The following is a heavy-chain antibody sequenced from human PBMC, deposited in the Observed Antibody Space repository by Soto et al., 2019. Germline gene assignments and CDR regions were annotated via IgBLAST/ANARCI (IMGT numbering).Heavy chain of an antibody. CDR3: ARVFGGSGSYPSPYNWFDP. Sequence: EASVKVSCKASGYTFTSYYMHWVRQAPGQGLEWMGIINPSGGSTSYAQKFQGRVTMTRDTSTSTVYMELSSLRSEDTAVYYCARVFGGSGSYPSPYNWFDPWGQGTLVTVSS. CDR1: GYTFTSYY. V-gene: IGHV1-46*03. CDR2: INPSGGST. D-gene: IGHD3-10*01. J-gene: IGHJ5*02.